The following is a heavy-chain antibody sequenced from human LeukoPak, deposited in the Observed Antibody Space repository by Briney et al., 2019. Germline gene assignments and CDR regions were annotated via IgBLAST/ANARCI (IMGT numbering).Heavy chain of an antibody. CDR1: GFTFSSYG. CDR3: VKDLRHPDTPSGP. J-gene: IGHJ5*02. D-gene: IGHD2-15*01. V-gene: IGHV3-30*02. CDR2: IRYDGSNK. Sequence: GGSLRLSCAASGFTFSSYGMHWVRQAPGKGLEWVAFIRYDGSNKYYADSVKGRFTISRDNSKNTLYLQMNSLRAEDTAVYYCVKDLRHPDTPSGPWGQGTLVTVSS.